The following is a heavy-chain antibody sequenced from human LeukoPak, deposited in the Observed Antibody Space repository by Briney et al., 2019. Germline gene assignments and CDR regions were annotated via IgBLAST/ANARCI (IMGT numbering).Heavy chain of an antibody. CDR2: FYYSGTT. D-gene: IGHD3-3*01. J-gene: IGHJ3*02. V-gene: IGHV4-39*07. CDR3: ARGFLRYDFWSGYYTDDAFDI. Sequence: PSETLSLTCTVSGGSLTSSSYYWGWIRQPPGKGLEWIGTFYYSGTTYYNPSLKSRVIISVDTSKNQFSLKLSSVTAADTAVYYCARGFLRYDFWSGYYTDDAFDIWGQGTMVTVSS. CDR1: GGSLTSSSYY.